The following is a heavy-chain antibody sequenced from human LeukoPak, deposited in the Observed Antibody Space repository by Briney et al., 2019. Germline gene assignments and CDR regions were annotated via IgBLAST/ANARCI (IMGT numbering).Heavy chain of an antibody. V-gene: IGHV3-74*01. CDR2: IKGDGSST. CDR3: AGWGDSGYDHS. CDR1: GLTFSNYW. J-gene: IGHJ4*02. Sequence: GGSLRLSCAGSGLTFSNYWMHWVRQAPGKGLVWVSRIKGDGSSTSYADSVKGRFTISRDNTKNTLYLQMNSLRAEDTAVYYCAGWGDSGYDHSWGQGTLVTVSS. D-gene: IGHD5-12*01.